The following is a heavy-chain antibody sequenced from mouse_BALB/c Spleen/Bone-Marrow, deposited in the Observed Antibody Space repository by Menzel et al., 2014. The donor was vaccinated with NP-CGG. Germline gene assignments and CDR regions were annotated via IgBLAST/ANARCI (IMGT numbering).Heavy chain of an antibody. CDR2: IDPYNGYA. J-gene: IGHJ2*01. CDR3: TRWDYGNSVDY. D-gene: IGHD2-1*01. CDR1: GYSFTDYN. V-gene: IGHV1S135*01. Sequence: HLVESGPELVKPGASVKVSCKASGYSFTDYNMYWVKQSHGKSLEWIGYIDPYNGYASYNQKFKGKATLTVDKSSSTAFMHLNSLTSEDSAVYYCTRWDYGNSVDYWGQGTTLTVSS.